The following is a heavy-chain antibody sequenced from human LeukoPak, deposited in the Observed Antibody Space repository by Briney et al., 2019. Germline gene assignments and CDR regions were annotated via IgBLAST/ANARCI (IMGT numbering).Heavy chain of an antibody. J-gene: IGHJ4*02. CDR2: ISAYNGNT. V-gene: IGHV1-18*01. CDR1: GYTFT. D-gene: IGHD3-22*01. Sequence: GASVKVSCTASGYTFTISWVRQAPGQGLEWMGWISAYNGNTNYAQKLQGSVTMTTDTSTSTDYMELRSLRSDDTAVYYCARACSSGYYYPDYWGQGTLVTVSS. CDR3: ARACSSGYYYPDY.